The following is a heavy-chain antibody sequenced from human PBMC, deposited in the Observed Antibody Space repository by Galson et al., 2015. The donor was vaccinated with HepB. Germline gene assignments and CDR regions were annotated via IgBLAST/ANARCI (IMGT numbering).Heavy chain of an antibody. Sequence: SLRLSCAASGFTFSSYAMSWVRQAPGKGLEWVSAISGSGGSTYYADSVKGRFTISRDNSKNTLYLQVNSLRAEDTAVYYCAKAGMEGYDSSGPRGLGVFDYWGQGTLVTVSS. CDR3: AKAGMEGYDSSGPRGLGVFDY. V-gene: IGHV3-23*01. D-gene: IGHD3-22*01. CDR2: ISGSGGST. CDR1: GFTFSSYA. J-gene: IGHJ4*02.